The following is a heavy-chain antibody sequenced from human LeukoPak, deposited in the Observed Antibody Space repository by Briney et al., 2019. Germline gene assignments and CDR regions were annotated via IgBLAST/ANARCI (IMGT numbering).Heavy chain of an antibody. CDR3: ARGWYGDYEGCFDP. D-gene: IGHD4-17*01. Sequence: PSETLSLTCGVYGGSFSDYYWSWIRQPPGKGLEWIGEINHSGSTNYNPSLKSRVSISVDTSKNQFSLKLNSVTAADTAVYYCARGWYGDYEGCFDPWGQGTLVTVSS. J-gene: IGHJ5*02. CDR2: INHSGST. CDR1: GGSFSDYY. V-gene: IGHV4-34*01.